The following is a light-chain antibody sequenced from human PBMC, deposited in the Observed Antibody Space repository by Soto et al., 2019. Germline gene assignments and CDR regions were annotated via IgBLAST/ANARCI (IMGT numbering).Light chain of an antibody. CDR2: DAS. Sequence: DIQMTQSSSTLYPSVGDRVTIISRASQSISTWLAWYQLIPGKAPKLLIYDASTSAGGATSRFSGIGSGTEFTLTISGLQPDDFATYYCQHSWTLGQGTKG. CDR1: QSISTW. V-gene: IGKV1-5*02. J-gene: IGKJ1*01. CDR3: QHSWT.